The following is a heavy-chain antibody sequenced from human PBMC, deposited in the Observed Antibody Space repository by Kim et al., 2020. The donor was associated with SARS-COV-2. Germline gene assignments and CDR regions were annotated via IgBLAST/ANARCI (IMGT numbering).Heavy chain of an antibody. V-gene: IGHV1-46*01. CDR3: ARDIGNHYYGSGSFLGMDV. CDR2: INPSGGST. CDR1: GYTFTSYY. D-gene: IGHD3-10*01. J-gene: IGHJ6*02. Sequence: ASVKVSCKASGYTFTSYYMHWVRQAPGQGLEWMGIINPSGGSTSYAQKFQGRVTMTRDTSTSTVYMELSSLRSEDTAVYYCARDIGNHYYGSGSFLGMDVWGQGTTVTVSS.